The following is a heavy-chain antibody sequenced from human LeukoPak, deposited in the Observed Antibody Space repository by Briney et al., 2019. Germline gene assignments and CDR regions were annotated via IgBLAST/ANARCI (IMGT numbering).Heavy chain of an antibody. J-gene: IGHJ1*01. Sequence: GGSLRLSCAASGFTFSSYSMNWVRQAPGKGLEWVSSISSSSSYIYYADSVKGRFTISRDNAKNSLYLQMNSLRAEDTAVYYCARVTYYYDSSGYYTEYFQHWGRGTLVTVSS. V-gene: IGHV3-21*01. CDR3: ARVTYYYDSSGYYTEYFQH. CDR1: GFTFSSYS. CDR2: ISSSSSYI. D-gene: IGHD3-22*01.